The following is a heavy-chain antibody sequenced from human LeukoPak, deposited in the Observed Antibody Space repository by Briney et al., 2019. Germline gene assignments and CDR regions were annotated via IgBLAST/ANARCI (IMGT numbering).Heavy chain of an antibody. V-gene: IGHV1-18*01. CDR1: AYMFISYG. CDR3: ARDLGGNFVVTWFDP. CDR2: ISTYNGNT. D-gene: IGHD2-21*01. J-gene: IGHJ5*02. Sequence: ASVKVSCKASAYMFISYGINWVRQAPGQGLEWMGWISTYNGNTNYAQNFQGRVTLTTDTSTSTAYMELRSLTSDDTAVYYCARDLGGNFVVTWFDPWGQGTLVTVSS.